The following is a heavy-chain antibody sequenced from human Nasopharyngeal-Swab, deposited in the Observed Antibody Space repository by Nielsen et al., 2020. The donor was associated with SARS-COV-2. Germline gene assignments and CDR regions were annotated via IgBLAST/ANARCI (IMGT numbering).Heavy chain of an antibody. J-gene: IGHJ6*02. D-gene: IGHD5-18*01. V-gene: IGHV1-8*01. Sequence: ASVKVSCKASGYTFTSYDINWVRQATGQGLEWMGWMNPNSGNTGYAQKFQGRVTITRDTSASTAYMELSNLRSEDTAVYYCAREYSYGYKLSFDYYYGMDVWGQGTTVTVSS. CDR2: MNPNSGNT. CDR1: GYTFTSYD. CDR3: AREYSYGYKLSFDYYYGMDV.